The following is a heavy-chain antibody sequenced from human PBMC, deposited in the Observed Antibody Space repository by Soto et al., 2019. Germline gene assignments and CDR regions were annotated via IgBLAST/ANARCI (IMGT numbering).Heavy chain of an antibody. CDR3: ARDSIAARRGIDY. CDR2: IYHSGST. CDR1: GGSISSGGYS. V-gene: IGHV4-30-2*01. J-gene: IGHJ4*02. Sequence: QLQLQESGSGLVKPSQTLSLTCAVSGGSISSGGYSWSWIRQPPGKGLEWIGYIYHSGSTYYNPSLESRVPISVDSSMNQFSLKLSSVTAADTAVYYCARDSIAARRGIDYWGQGTLVTVSS. D-gene: IGHD6-25*01.